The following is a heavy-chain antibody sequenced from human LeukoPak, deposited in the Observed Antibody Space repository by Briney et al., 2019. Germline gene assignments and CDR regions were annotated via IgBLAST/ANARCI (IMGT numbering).Heavy chain of an antibody. CDR3: ARNFYGSDGYYYESVCFDY. CDR1: GFTFSSYA. V-gene: IGHV3-30-3*01. J-gene: IGHJ4*02. D-gene: IGHD3-22*01. Sequence: GRSLRLSCAASGFTFSSYAMHWVRQAPGKGLEWVAVISYDGSNKYYADSVKGRFTISRDNSKNTLYLQMNSLRAEDTAVYYCARNFYGSDGYYYESVCFDYWGQGTLVTVSS. CDR2: ISYDGSNK.